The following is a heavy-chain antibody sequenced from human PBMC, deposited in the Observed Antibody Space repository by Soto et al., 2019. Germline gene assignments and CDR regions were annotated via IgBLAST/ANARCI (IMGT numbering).Heavy chain of an antibody. V-gene: IGHV3-7*03. CDR1: GFTFSSYW. CDR2: IKQDGSEK. D-gene: IGHD1-1*01. J-gene: IGHJ6*02. CDR3: ARTTFPPYYYGMDV. Sequence: VGSLRLSCAASGFTFSSYWMSWVRQAPGKGLEWVANIKQDGSEKYYVDSVKGRFTISRDNAKNSLYLQMNSLRAEDTAVYYCARTTFPPYYYGMDVWGQGTTVTVSS.